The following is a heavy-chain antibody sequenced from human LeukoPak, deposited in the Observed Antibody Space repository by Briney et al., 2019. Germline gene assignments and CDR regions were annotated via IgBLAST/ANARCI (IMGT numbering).Heavy chain of an antibody. V-gene: IGHV3-43*02. CDR2: ISGDGGRT. CDR3: AKGGILYHEPIDY. D-gene: IGHD2-8*01. Sequence: GGSLRLSCAAWGCTFDDYAMHGVRQAPGKGLEWVSLISGDGGRTEYADAVKGRFTISSDNTKNSLYLQMSSLRTEDTALYYCAKGGILYHEPIDYWGQGTLVTVSS. J-gene: IGHJ4*02. CDR1: GCTFDDYA.